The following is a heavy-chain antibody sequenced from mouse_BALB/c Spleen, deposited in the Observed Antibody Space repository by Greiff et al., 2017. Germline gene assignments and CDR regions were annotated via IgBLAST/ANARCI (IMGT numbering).Heavy chain of an antibody. J-gene: IGHJ3*01. CDR3: ARPNYYGSPWFAY. D-gene: IGHD1-1*01. CDR1: GFTFSSFG. V-gene: IGHV5-17*02. Sequence: EVKLVESGGGLVQPGGSRKLSCAASGFTFSSFGMHWVRQAPEKGLEWVAYISSGSSTIYYADTVKGRFTISRDNPKNTLFLQMTSLRSEDTAMYYCARPNYYGSPWFAYWGQGTLVTVSA. CDR2: ISSGSSTI.